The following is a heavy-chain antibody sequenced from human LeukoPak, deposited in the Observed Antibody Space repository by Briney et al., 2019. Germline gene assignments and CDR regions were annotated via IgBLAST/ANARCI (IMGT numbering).Heavy chain of an antibody. J-gene: IGHJ6*03. CDR3: AKNGDRGAYCSGGTCYPYYYYYMDV. D-gene: IGHD2-15*01. Sequence: GGSLRLSCAASGLTFSSYGMSWVRQAPGRGLEVVSAISTTGGTTYYADSVRGRFTISRDNSRNTRYLQMNSLRAEDTAIYYCAKNGDRGAYCSGGTCYPYYYYYMDVWGKGTTVTISS. V-gene: IGHV3-23*01. CDR1: GLTFSSYG. CDR2: ISTTGGTT.